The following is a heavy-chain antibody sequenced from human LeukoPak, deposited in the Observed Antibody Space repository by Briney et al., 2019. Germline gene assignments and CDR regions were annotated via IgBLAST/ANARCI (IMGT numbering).Heavy chain of an antibody. CDR3: ARTPPAMVRGVSYYYYYGMDV. D-gene: IGHD3-10*01. CDR2: MNPNSGNT. Sequence: ASVKVSCKASGYTFTSYDINWVRQATGHGLEWMGWMNPNSGNTGYAQKFQGRVTMTRNTSISTAYMELSSLRSEDTAVYYCARTPPAMVRGVSYYYYYGMDVWGQGTTVTVSS. J-gene: IGHJ6*02. CDR1: GYTFTSYD. V-gene: IGHV1-8*01.